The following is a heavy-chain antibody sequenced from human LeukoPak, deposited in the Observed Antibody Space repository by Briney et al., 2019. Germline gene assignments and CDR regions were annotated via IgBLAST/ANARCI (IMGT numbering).Heavy chain of an antibody. Sequence: PGGSLRLSCVASGFTFSSYSMNWVRQAPGKGLEWVSSISFSSSYIYYADSLKGRFTISRDNAKNSLFLQMNSLRAGDTAVYYCARRIVGATGFDYWGQGTLVTVSS. V-gene: IGHV3-21*01. J-gene: IGHJ4*02. CDR3: ARRIVGATGFDY. CDR1: GFTFSSYS. CDR2: ISFSSSYI. D-gene: IGHD1-26*01.